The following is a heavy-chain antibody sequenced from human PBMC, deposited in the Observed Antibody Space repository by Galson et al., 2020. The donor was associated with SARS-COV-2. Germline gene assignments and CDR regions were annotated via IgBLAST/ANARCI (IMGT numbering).Heavy chain of an antibody. Sequence: GESLKISCKGSGYSFTSHWIGWVRQMPGKGLEWMAIIDPSDSDTTYSPSFQGQVTISADKSISTAYLQWSSLRALDTAMYYCARMDGDRYWYFDLWGRGTLVTVSS. CDR2: IDPSDSDT. J-gene: IGHJ2*01. V-gene: IGHV5-51*01. D-gene: IGHD7-27*01. CDR1: GYSFTSHW. CDR3: ARMDGDRYWYFDL.